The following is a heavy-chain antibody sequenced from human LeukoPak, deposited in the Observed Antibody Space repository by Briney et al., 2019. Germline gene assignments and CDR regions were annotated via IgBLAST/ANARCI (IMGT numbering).Heavy chain of an antibody. Sequence: GASVKVSCKAYAYTFTGYYVHWVRQAPGQGLEWMGWINPNSGGTNYAQKFQGRVTMTRDTSINTAYMELSSLRSDDTAVYYCARDPPTTAELDSWGQGTLVTVSS. CDR3: ARDPPTTAELDS. CDR2: INPNSGGT. CDR1: AYTFTGYY. D-gene: IGHD4-17*01. V-gene: IGHV1-2*02. J-gene: IGHJ4*02.